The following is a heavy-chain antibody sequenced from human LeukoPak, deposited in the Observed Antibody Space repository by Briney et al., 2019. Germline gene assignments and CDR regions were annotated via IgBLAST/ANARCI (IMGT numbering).Heavy chain of an antibody. J-gene: IGHJ4*02. D-gene: IGHD3-16*02. V-gene: IGHV4-34*01. CDR1: GGSFSGYY. CDR2: INHSGST. CDR3: ARTGNGYYDYVWGSYRPPYYLDY. Sequence: SETLSLTCAVYGGSFSGYYWSWIRQPPGKGLEWIGEINHSGSTNYNPSLKSRVTISVDTSKNQFSLKLSSVTAADTAVYYCARTGNGYYDYVWGSYRPPYYLDYWGQGTLVTVSS.